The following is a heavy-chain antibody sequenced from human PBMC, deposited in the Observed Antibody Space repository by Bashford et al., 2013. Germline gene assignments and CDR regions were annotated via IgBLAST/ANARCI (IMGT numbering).Heavy chain of an antibody. CDR1: GYTFSDYY. Sequence: ASVKVSCKASGYTFSDYYLHWVRQAPGQGLEWMGWINLTLTWCXKYAEMFQGRVTMTRDTSISTAYMELSSLRSDDTAVYFCARDGPVVGVWNAFDVWGQGTVVTVSS. D-gene: IGHD1-26*01. J-gene: IGHJ3*01. CDR2: INLTLTWCX. CDR3: ARDGPVVGVWNAFDV. V-gene: IGHV1-2*02.